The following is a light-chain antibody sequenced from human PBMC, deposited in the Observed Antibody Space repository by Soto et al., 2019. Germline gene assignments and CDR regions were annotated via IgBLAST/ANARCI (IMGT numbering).Light chain of an antibody. CDR2: RVI. V-gene: IGLV2-14*03. Sequence: QSVLTQPASVSGSPGQSITISCTGTSSDIGRYDYVSWYQQFPGKAPKLMIYRVINRPSGVSDRFSGSKSGNSASLSISGLQPEDEASYFCGTWDSSLSAGVFGGGTQLTVL. J-gene: IGLJ3*02. CDR3: GTWDSSLSAGV. CDR1: SSDIGRYDY.